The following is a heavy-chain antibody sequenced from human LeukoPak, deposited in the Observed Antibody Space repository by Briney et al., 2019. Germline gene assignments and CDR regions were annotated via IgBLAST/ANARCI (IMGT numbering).Heavy chain of an antibody. V-gene: IGHV3-53*01. J-gene: IGHJ4*02. CDR2: IYSGGST. CDR1: GFTFSSYS. D-gene: IGHD4-17*01. CDR3: ARESSDYDGGGFDY. Sequence: PGGSLRLSCAASGFTFSSYSMNWVRQAPGKGLEWVSVIYSGGSTYYADSVKGRFTISRDNSKNTLYLQMNSLRAEDTAVYYCARESSDYDGGGFDYWGQGTLVTVSS.